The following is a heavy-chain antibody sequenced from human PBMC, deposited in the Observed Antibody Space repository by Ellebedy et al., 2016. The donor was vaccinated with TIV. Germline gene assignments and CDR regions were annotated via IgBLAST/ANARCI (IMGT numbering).Heavy chain of an antibody. CDR3: ARASGRDFWSGYYFDY. CDR2: IYPGDSDT. D-gene: IGHD3-3*01. J-gene: IGHJ4*02. V-gene: IGHV5-51*01. Sequence: KVSCKGSGYSFTSYWIGWARQMPGKGLEWMGIIYPGDSDTRYSPSFQGQVTISADKSISTAYLQWSSLKASDTAMYYCARASGRDFWSGYYFDYWGQGTLVTVSS. CDR1: GYSFTSYW.